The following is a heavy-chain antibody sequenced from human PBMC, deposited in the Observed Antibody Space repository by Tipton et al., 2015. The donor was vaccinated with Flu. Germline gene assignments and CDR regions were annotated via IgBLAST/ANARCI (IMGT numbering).Heavy chain of an antibody. CDR3: ATVTSFYFFFDS. Sequence: TLSLTCTVSGDSFTTSSHHWVWIRQPPGKGLEWLGSVYYTGDTFYNPSLASRVSMSVDTSKSQFSLRLTSVTATDTAVYYCATVTSFYFFFDSWGQGTLVAVSS. V-gene: IGHV4-39*07. J-gene: IGHJ4*02. D-gene: IGHD2-2*01. CDR2: VYYTGDT. CDR1: GDSFTTSSHH.